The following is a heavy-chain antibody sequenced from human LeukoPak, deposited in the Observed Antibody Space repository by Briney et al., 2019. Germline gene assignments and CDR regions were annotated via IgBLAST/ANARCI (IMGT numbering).Heavy chain of an antibody. CDR3: AKHPTMVRGVDDGLDL. CDR2: LSGSGSNT. Sequence: GGSLRLSCRVSGFRFGAYAMTWVRQPPGKGLEWVSTLSGSGSNTYYADSVKGRFTISRDNSETTLYLQMNSLRVDDTAEYYCAKHPTMVRGVDDGLDLWGQGTMVAVSS. V-gene: IGHV3-23*01. CDR1: GFRFGAYA. D-gene: IGHD3-10*01. J-gene: IGHJ3*01.